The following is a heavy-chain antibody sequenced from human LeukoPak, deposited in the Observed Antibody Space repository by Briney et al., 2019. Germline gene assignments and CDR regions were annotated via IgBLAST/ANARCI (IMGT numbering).Heavy chain of an antibody. J-gene: IGHJ4*02. CDR3: ARSAYNYGYVYFDH. CDR2: IDPNSDNV. CDR1: GYTFTGCF. D-gene: IGHD5-18*01. Sequence: ASVKVSCKASGYTFTGCFIHYVRQAPGQGLEWMGWIDPNSDNVRYSETFKDRVTMTRDTSTNTAYMELSWLRSDDTAVYYCARSAYNYGYVYFDHWGQGTLVIVSS. V-gene: IGHV1-2*02.